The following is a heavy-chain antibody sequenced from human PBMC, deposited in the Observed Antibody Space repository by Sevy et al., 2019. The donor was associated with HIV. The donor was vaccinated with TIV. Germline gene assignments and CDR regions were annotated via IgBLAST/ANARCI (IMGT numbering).Heavy chain of an antibody. CDR2: ISSSSTYI. Sequence: GGSLRLSCAASGFAVSNYSMNWVSQAPGKGLEWVSSISSSSTYIYYADSVKGRFTISRDDAKNSLFLQMNSLRAEDTAVYYCARDGGYDYVWGSFRYAGPGPADYWGQGTLVTVSS. CDR1: GFAVSNYS. V-gene: IGHV3-21*01. J-gene: IGHJ4*02. CDR3: ARDGGYDYVWGSFRYAGPGPADY. D-gene: IGHD3-16*02.